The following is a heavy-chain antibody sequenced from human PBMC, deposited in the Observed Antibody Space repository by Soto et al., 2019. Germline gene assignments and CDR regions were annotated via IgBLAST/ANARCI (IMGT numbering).Heavy chain of an antibody. J-gene: IGHJ5*02. D-gene: IGHD3-22*01. Sequence: PSETLSLTCTVSGGSISSYYWSWIRQPPGKGLEWIGYIYYSGSTNYNPSLKSRVTISVGTSKNQFSLKLSSVTAADTAVYYCARDGYYDSSGYYPNWFDPWGQGTLVTVSS. CDR3: ARDGYYDSSGYYPNWFDP. CDR1: GGSISSYY. V-gene: IGHV4-59*12. CDR2: IYYSGST.